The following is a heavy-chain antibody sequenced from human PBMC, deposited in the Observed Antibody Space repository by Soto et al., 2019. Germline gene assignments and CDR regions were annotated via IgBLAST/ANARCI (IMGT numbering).Heavy chain of an antibody. J-gene: IGHJ4*02. V-gene: IGHV4-39*01. CDR2: IYYSGST. Sequence: SETRSLTCTVSGGSISSSSYYWGWIRQPPGKGLEWIGSIYYSGSTYYNPSLKSRVTISVDTSKNQFSLKLSSVTAADTAVYYCARRSSGVIIKGFDYWGQGTLVTVSS. CDR3: ARRSSGVIIKGFDY. D-gene: IGHD3-10*01. CDR1: GGSISSSSYY.